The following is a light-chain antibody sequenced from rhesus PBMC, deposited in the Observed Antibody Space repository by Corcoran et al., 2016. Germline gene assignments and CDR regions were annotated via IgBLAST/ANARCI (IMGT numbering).Light chain of an antibody. CDR2: KAS. CDR3: HQSSSSPLT. Sequence: DIQMTQSPSSLSASVVDTVTITCRASQSISSWLAWYQQKPGKAPELLIYKASSLPSGVPSRFSGSGSGTDFTLTSNSLQPEDIATYYYHQSSSSPLTFGGGTKVGIK. J-gene: IGKJ4*01. V-gene: IGKV1-22*01. CDR1: QSISSW.